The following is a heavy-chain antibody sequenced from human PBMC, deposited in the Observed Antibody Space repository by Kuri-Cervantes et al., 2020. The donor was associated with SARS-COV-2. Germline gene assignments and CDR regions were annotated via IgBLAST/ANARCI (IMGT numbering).Heavy chain of an antibody. CDR1: GFTFSSYS. CDR2: ISSSSSTI. CDR3: AREGPTATLYP. D-gene: IGHD2-2*01. J-gene: IGHJ5*02. Sequence: GSLRLSCAASGFTFSSYSMNWVRQAPGKGLEWVSYISSSSSTIYYADSVNGRFTISRDNAKNSLYLQMNSLRAEDTAVYYCAREGPTATLYPWGQGTLVTVSS. V-gene: IGHV3-48*01.